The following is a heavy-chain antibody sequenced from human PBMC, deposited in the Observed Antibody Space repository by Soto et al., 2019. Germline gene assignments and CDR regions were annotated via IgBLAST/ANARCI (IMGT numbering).Heavy chain of an antibody. CDR3: ARCIRGYDYVWGSYRYDAFDI. CDR1: GGSISSYY. Sequence: SETLSLTCTVSGGSISSYYWSWIRQPPGKGLEWIGYIYYSVSTNYNPSLKSRVTISVDTSKNQFSLKLSSVTAADTAVYYCARCIRGYDYVWGSYRYDAFDISGQGTMVTVSS. J-gene: IGHJ3*02. CDR2: IYYSVST. V-gene: IGHV4-59*01. D-gene: IGHD3-16*02.